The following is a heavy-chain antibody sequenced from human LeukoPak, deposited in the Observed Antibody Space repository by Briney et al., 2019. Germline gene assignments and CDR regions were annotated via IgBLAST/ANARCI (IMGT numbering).Heavy chain of an antibody. Sequence: GGSLRLSCAASGFTFSSYSMNWVRQAPGKGLEWVSSISSSSSYIFYADSVKGRFTISRDNAKNSLYLQMNSLRAEDTAVYYCARGPKYSYDTSGRLDYWGQGTLVTVSS. D-gene: IGHD3-22*01. J-gene: IGHJ4*02. CDR2: ISSSSSYI. CDR1: GFTFSSYS. V-gene: IGHV3-21*01. CDR3: ARGPKYSYDTSGRLDY.